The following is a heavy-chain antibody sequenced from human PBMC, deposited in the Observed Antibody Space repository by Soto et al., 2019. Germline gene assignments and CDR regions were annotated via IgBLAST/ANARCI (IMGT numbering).Heavy chain of an antibody. CDR2: IYSSGST. J-gene: IGHJ6*02. V-gene: IGHV4-39*01. D-gene: IGHD3-10*01. Sequence: SETLSLTCTVSGGSIGGSNYFWGWIRQSPGTGLEWLGTIYSSGSTYYNPSLKSRITVSLDTSKNQFSLNLGSVTAADTAVYYCTRRRFGVRGVTNTDVWGPGTTGTVSS. CDR3: TRRRFGVRGVTNTDV. CDR1: GGSIGGSNYF.